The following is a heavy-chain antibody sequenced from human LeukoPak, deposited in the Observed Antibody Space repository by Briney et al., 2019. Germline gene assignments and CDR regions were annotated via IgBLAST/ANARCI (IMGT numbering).Heavy chain of an antibody. CDR3: ARRPSDFLSGYYNLYGMDV. J-gene: IGHJ6*02. Sequence: SETLSLTCAVSGGSISSSNWWSWVRQPPGKGLEWIGEIYHSGSTNYNPPLKSRVTISVDKSKNQFSLKLSSVTAADTAVYYCARRPSDFLSGYYNLYGMDVWGQGTTVTVSS. V-gene: IGHV4-4*02. CDR2: IYHSGST. CDR1: GGSISSSNW. D-gene: IGHD3-3*01.